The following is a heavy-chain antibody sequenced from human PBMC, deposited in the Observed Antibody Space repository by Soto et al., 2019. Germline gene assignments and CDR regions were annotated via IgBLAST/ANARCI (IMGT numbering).Heavy chain of an antibody. Sequence: QVQLVQSGAEVKKPAASVKVSCKASGYTFTSYDINWVRQATAQGLERMGWMNSNSGNTGYAQKLQGRVTMTRNTSISTAYMELSSLRSEDRAGYYCVRVRIGDWFDPWGQGTLVTVSS. CDR3: VRVRIGDWFDP. D-gene: IGHD3-16*02. CDR1: GYTFTSYD. CDR2: MNSNSGNT. V-gene: IGHV1-8*01. J-gene: IGHJ5*02.